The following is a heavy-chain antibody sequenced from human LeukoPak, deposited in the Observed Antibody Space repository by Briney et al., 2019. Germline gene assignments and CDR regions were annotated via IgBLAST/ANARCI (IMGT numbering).Heavy chain of an antibody. CDR3: ARVKSGYIKPGFDY. CDR1: GFIFDDYG. J-gene: IGHJ4*02. Sequence: GGSLRLSCAASGFIFDDYGMSWVRQAPGKGLEWVSGINWNGDSTGYADSVKGRFTISRDNAKNSLYLQMNSLRAEDTAVYYCARVKSGYIKPGFDYWGQGTLVTVSS. D-gene: IGHD5-12*01. CDR2: INWNGDST. V-gene: IGHV3-20*04.